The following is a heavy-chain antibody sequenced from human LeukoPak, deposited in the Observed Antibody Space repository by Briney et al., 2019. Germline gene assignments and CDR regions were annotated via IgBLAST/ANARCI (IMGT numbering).Heavy chain of an antibody. CDR2: IKQDGSEK. D-gene: IGHD1-1*01. V-gene: IGHV3-7*01. CDR1: GFTFSSYW. CDR3: ARWNRKANRVSVFDY. Sequence: PGGSLRLSCAASGFTFSSYWMSRVRQAPGKGLEWVANIKQDGSEKYYVDSVKGRFTISRDNAKNSLYLQMNSLRAEDTAVYYCARWNRKANRVSVFDYWGQGTLVTVSS. J-gene: IGHJ4*02.